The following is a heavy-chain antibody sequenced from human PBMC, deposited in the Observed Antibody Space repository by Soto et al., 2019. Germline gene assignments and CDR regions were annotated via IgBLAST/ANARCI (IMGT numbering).Heavy chain of an antibody. CDR2: ITWNGGSI. J-gene: IGHJ6*03. Sequence: EVQLVESGGGLVQPGRSLRLSCAASGFSFDDYAMHWVRQAPGKGLEWVSGITWNGGSIGYADSVKGRFTISRDNAKNSVYLPMNSLRAEVTALYYCAKDSTFYYYYYMDVWGKGTTVTVSS. CDR3: AKDSTFYYYYYMDV. CDR1: GFSFDDYA. V-gene: IGHV3-9*01.